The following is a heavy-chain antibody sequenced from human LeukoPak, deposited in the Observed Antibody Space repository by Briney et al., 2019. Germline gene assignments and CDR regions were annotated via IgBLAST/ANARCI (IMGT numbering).Heavy chain of an antibody. Sequence: SSETLSLTCTVSGGSISSYYWSWIRQPAGKGLEWIGRIYTSGSTNYNPSLKSRVTMSVDTSKNHFSLKVNSVTAADTAVYYCARHQNGGTYPLDFWGQGTLVTVSS. CDR3: ARHQNGGTYPLDF. V-gene: IGHV4-4*07. J-gene: IGHJ4*02. CDR2: IYTSGST. CDR1: GGSISSYY. D-gene: IGHD1-26*01.